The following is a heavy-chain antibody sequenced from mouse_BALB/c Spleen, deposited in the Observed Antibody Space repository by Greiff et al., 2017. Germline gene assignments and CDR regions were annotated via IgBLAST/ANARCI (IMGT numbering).Heavy chain of an antibody. CDR1: GFTFSSFG. CDR3: ARWLLDY. CDR2: ISSGSSTI. D-gene: IGHD2-3*01. J-gene: IGHJ2*01. Sequence: DVKLVESGGGLVQPGGSRKLSCAASGFTFSSFGMHWVRQAPEKGLEWVAYISSGSSTIYYADTVKGRFTISRDNPKNTLFLQMTSLRSEDTAMYYCARWLLDYWGQGTTLTVSS. V-gene: IGHV5-17*02.